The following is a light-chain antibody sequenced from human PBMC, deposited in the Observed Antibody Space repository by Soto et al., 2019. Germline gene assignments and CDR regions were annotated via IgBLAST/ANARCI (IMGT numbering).Light chain of an antibody. V-gene: IGKV3-15*01. CDR2: SAS. Sequence: EIVMTQSPETLSASPGERVTLSCRASQYIVRTMAWYQQKPGQAPRLLFFSASIRATGLPDRFSASGSGADFTLTISSLQAEDSGLYYCQQYKKWPYTFGQVTKVVI. J-gene: IGKJ2*01. CDR3: QQYKKWPYT. CDR1: QYIVRT.